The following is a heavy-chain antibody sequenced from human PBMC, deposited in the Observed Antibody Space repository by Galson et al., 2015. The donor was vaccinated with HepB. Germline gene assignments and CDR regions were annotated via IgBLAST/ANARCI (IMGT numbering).Heavy chain of an antibody. CDR3: AKDRGGPHYYYYYMDV. CDR2: ISWNSGSI. J-gene: IGHJ6*03. V-gene: IGHV3-9*01. Sequence: SLRLSCADSGFTFDDYAMHWVRQAPGKGLEWVSGISWNSGSIGYADSVKGRFTISRDNAKNSLYLQMNSLRAEDTALYYCAKDRGGPHYYYYYMDVWGKGTTVTVSS. D-gene: IGHD5-12*01. CDR1: GFTFDDYA.